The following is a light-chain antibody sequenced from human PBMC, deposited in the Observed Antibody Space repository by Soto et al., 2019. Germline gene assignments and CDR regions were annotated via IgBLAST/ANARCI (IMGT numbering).Light chain of an antibody. Sequence: GARFTITCLSSQSIGRWLAWYQQKPGKAPKLLIFAASSLQSGVPSMFSGSGSGTDFTLTISSLQPEDFATYYCPHDYIFPYSFGQGTKVDIK. CDR1: QSIGRW. V-gene: IGKV1-12*01. J-gene: IGKJ2*03. CDR3: PHDYIFPYS. CDR2: AAS.